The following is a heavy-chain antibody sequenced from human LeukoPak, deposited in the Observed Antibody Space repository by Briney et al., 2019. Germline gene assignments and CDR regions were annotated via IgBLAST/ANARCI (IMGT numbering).Heavy chain of an antibody. V-gene: IGHV3-7*01. CDR1: GFTFTSYW. J-gene: IGHJ3*02. CDR2: IRQDGSDE. Sequence: GGSLRLSCAASGFTFTSYWMNWVRQAPGKGLEWVANIRQDGSDEYYVDSVQGRFTISRDDAKDSVFLQMNSLRVDDTAVYYCARTYDFGRGPPGDAFDNWGQGTLVTVPS. CDR3: ARTYDFGRGPPGDAFDN. D-gene: IGHD3-3*01.